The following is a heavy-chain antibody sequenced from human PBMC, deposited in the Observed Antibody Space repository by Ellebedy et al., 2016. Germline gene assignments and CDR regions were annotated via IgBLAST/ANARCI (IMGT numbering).Heavy chain of an antibody. CDR1: EITFKNYA. Sequence: GESLKISCAASEITFKNYAMSWVRQAPGKGLEWVSSVSGSGVKTYYADSVKGRFTISRDNAENSLYLQMNSLRAEDTAVYYCARAYVPLSGVSFNRADGMDVWGQGTTVTVSS. CDR2: VSGSGVKT. CDR3: ARAYVPLSGVSFNRADGMDV. D-gene: IGHD2-2*01. J-gene: IGHJ6*02. V-gene: IGHV3-23*01.